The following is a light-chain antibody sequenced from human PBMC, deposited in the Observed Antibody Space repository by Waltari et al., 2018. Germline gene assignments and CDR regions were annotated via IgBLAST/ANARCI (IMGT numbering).Light chain of an antibody. V-gene: IGKV3-20*01. J-gene: IGKJ1*01. Sequence: EIVLTQSPGILSLSPGERATLSCRASQSVSRTLAWYQQRPGQAPRLLIYGASSRAIGITDRFSGGGSGTDFSLTISRLEPEDFAVYYCQHYVRLPATFGQGTKVEIK. CDR1: QSVSRT. CDR3: QHYVRLPAT. CDR2: GAS.